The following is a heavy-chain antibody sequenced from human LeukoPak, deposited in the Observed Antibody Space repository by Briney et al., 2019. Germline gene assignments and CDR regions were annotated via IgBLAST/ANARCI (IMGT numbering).Heavy chain of an antibody. Sequence: PSETLSLTCTVSGGSISSSSYYWGWIRQPPGKGLEWIGSIYYSGSTYYNPSLKSRVTISVDTSKNQFSLKLSSVTAADTAVYYCARGGYSSSRYVSRQNWFDPWGQGTLVTVSS. CDR1: GGSISSSSYY. D-gene: IGHD6-13*01. CDR3: ARGGYSSSRYVSRQNWFDP. V-gene: IGHV4-39*01. J-gene: IGHJ5*02. CDR2: IYYSGST.